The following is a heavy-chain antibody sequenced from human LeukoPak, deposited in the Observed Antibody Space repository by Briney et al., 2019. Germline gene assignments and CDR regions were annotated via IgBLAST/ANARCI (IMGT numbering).Heavy chain of an antibody. CDR1: GFTFSRYS. CDR2: ISSSSSTI. V-gene: IGHV3-48*04. CDR3: ARAGIAAAASPPDY. D-gene: IGHD6-13*01. Sequence: GGSLRLSCAASGFTFSRYSLNWVRQAPGKGLEWVSYISSSSSTIYYADSVKGRFTISRDNAKNSLYLQMNSLRAEDTAVYYCARAGIAAAASPPDYWGQGTLVTVSS. J-gene: IGHJ4*02.